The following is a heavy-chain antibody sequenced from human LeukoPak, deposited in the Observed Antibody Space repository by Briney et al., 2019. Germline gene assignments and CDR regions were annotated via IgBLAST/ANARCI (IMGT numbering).Heavy chain of an antibody. J-gene: IGHJ4*02. V-gene: IGHV3-73*01. CDR2: IRSKVNSYAT. CDR3: TGYDFGDYASAY. Sequence: PPGGSLRLSCAASGFSFSGSAIHWVRQASGKGLEWVGRIRSKVNSYATAYAASVKGRFTISRDDSKNTACLQMNSLKTEDTAVYYCTGYDFGDYASAYWGQGTLVTVSS. CDR1: GFSFSGSA. D-gene: IGHD4-17*01.